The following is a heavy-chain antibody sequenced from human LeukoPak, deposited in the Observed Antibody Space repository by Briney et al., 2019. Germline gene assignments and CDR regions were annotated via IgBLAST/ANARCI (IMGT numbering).Heavy chain of an antibody. D-gene: IGHD2-8*01. Sequence: GGSLRLSCAASGLTLSYYWMHWVRQAPGKGLVWVSRINGDGSSIRYADSVKGRFTISRDNAKNTLYLQINSLRAEDTAVYYCARALMGVEDYWGQGAMITDPS. CDR2: INGDGSSI. J-gene: IGHJ4*02. CDR1: GLTLSYYW. V-gene: IGHV3-74*01. CDR3: ARALMGVEDY.